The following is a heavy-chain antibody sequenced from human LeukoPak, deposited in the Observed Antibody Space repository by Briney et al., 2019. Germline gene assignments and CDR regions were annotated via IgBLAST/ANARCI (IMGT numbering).Heavy chain of an antibody. Sequence: GASVKVSCKASGYTFISNYMHWVRQAPGQGLEWMGIINPSGGSTNYAQMFQGRVTMTRDTSTSTVYMDLSSLRSEDTAVYYCARGPAPSTGWPFDYWGQGTLVTVSS. CDR3: ARGPAPSTGWPFDY. CDR1: GYTFISNY. V-gene: IGHV1-46*01. J-gene: IGHJ4*02. CDR2: INPSGGST. D-gene: IGHD6-13*01.